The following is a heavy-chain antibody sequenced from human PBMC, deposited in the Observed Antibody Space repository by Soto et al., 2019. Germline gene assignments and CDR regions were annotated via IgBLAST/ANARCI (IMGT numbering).Heavy chain of an antibody. CDR3: ARLGDYYQAFPY. CDR1: GGSFASYD. CDR2: ISHSGTT. V-gene: IGHV4-34*01. Sequence: PWETLRLPCAVNGGSFASYDGAWIRQSPEKGLEWIGEISHSGTTKYHPSLKSRVTISVDTSKNHFSLKLSSVTAADTAVYYCARLGDYYQAFPYWGHGTLVTVSS. J-gene: IGHJ4*01. D-gene: IGHD3-22*01.